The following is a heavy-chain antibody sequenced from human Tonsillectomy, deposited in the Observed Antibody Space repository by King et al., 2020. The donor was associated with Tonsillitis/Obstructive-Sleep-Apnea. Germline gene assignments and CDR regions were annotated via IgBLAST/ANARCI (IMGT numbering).Heavy chain of an antibody. CDR3: ARAKYYDSSCYYDS. CDR1: GGSISSYY. CDR2: IYYSGST. D-gene: IGHD3-22*01. J-gene: IGHJ4*02. V-gene: IGHV4-59*01. Sequence: VQLQESGPGLVKPSETLSLTCTVSGGSISSYYWSWIRQPPGKGLEWIGYIYYSGSTNYNPSLKSRVTISVDTSKNQFSLKLSSVTAADTAVYYCARAKYYDSSCYYDSWGRGPLVPVPP.